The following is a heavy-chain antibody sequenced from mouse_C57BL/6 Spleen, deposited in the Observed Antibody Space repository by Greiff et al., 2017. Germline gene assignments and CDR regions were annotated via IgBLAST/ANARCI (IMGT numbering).Heavy chain of an antibody. V-gene: IGHV1-54*01. CDR3: ARAGTRRDFDY. D-gene: IGHD4-1*01. CDR2: INPGSGGN. J-gene: IGHJ2*01. Sequence: VQLQESGAELVRPGPSVTVSCKASGYAFTNYWIEWVKHRPGQGLEWLGVINPGSGGNNYNEKFKGKATLTADKSSSTAYMQLSSLTSEDSAVYFCARAGTRRDFDYWGQGTTLTVSS. CDR1: GYAFTNYW.